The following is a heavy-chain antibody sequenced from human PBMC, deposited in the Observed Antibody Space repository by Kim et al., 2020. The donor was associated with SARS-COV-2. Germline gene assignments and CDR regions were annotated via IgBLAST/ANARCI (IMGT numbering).Heavy chain of an antibody. CDR1: GFSFGDFA. J-gene: IGHJ4*02. CDR3: TRTFCSGANCYLFDY. D-gene: IGHD2-15*01. CDR2: IRSKANGGTT. V-gene: IGHV3-49*04. Sequence: GGSLRLSCTSSGFSFGDFAMSWVRQAPGKGLEWVGFIRSKANGGTTEFAASVKSRFTISRDDSKSIAYLQMNSLKTEYTAVYHCTRTFCSGANCYLFDYWGQGTLVTVSS.